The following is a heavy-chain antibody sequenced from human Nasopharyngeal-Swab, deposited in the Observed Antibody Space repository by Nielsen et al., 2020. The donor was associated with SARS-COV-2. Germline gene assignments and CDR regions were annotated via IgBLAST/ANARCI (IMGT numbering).Heavy chain of an antibody. Sequence: LSLTCAASGFTFSSYGMHWVRQAPGKGLEWVAAIWYDGSNKYYADSVKGRFTISRDNSKNTLYLQMNSLRAEDTAVYYCARDRTETLSLDYWGQGTLVTVSS. CDR2: IWYDGSNK. CDR1: GFTFSSYG. D-gene: IGHD4-17*01. V-gene: IGHV3-33*01. CDR3: ARDRTETLSLDY. J-gene: IGHJ4*02.